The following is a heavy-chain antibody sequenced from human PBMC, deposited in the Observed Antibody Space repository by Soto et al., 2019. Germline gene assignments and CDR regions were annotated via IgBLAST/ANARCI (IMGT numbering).Heavy chain of an antibody. D-gene: IGHD1-26*01. CDR3: ARGEQYSGRIFDY. CDR2: TYYRSQWYY. CDR1: GDSVSSNSAG. J-gene: IGHJ4*01. Sequence: QVQLQQSGPGLVKPSQTLSLTCAITGDSVSSNSAGWSWVRQSPSRGLEWLGRTYYRSQWYYEYAVSVRGRITINPDTSKNQYSLQLNSVTPEDTAVYFCARGEQYSGRIFDYWGQGTLVTVSS. V-gene: IGHV6-1*01.